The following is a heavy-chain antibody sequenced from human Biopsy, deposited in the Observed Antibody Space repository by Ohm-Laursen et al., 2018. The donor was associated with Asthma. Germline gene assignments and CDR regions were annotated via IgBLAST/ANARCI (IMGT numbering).Heavy chain of an antibody. CDR3: AKRRGYSGRDNDY. D-gene: IGHD5-12*01. V-gene: IGHV3-30*18. CDR1: GFMFRSFG. J-gene: IGHJ4*02. Sequence: SLRLSCTASGFMFRSFGMHWVRQAPGKGLEWVAVISYDGNHKFYEDSVKGRFTISRDNSKNTLYLQMNSLRTEDTAVYYCAKRRGYSGRDNDYWGQGTLVIVSS. CDR2: ISYDGNHK.